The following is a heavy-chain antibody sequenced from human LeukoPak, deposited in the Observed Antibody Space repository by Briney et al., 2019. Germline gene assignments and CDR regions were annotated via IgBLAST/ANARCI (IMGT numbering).Heavy chain of an antibody. Sequence: SETLSLTCTVSGDSISSSNYFWVWVRQPPGKGLEWITSINYSGTTYYNPSLKSRVTISVDTSKNQFSLKLSSVTAADTAVYYCARVSDYGGKDYWGQGTLVTVSS. CDR1: GDSISSSNYF. J-gene: IGHJ4*02. D-gene: IGHD4-23*01. CDR2: INYSGTT. V-gene: IGHV4-39*07. CDR3: ARVSDYGGKDY.